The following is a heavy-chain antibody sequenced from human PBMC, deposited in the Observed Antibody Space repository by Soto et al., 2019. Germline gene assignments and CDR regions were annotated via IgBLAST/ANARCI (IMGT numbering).Heavy chain of an antibody. CDR1: GYIFIDYW. CDR2: VYPRDSDT. V-gene: IGHV5-51*01. J-gene: IGHJ4*02. CDR3: ARPPLPGYSIHFNS. Sequence: GESLKISCKASGYIFIDYWIGWVRQMPGKGLEWMGIVYPRDSDTRYSPSFQGQVTISADRSTGTAFLQWRSLKAPDTALYYCARPPLPGYSIHFNSWGQGTLVT. D-gene: IGHD2-15*01.